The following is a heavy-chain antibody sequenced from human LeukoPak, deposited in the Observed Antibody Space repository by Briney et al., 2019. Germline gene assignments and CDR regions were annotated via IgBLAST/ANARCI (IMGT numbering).Heavy chain of an antibody. Sequence: GGSLRLSCAASGFTFSSYAMHWVRQAPGKGLEWVSYISSSGSTIYYADSVKGRFTISRDNAKNSLYLQMNSLRAEDTAVYYCARGDPRGYSFFDYWGQGTLVTVSS. V-gene: IGHV3-48*04. D-gene: IGHD5-18*01. CDR2: ISSSGSTI. CDR3: ARGDPRGYSFFDY. CDR1: GFTFSSYA. J-gene: IGHJ4*02.